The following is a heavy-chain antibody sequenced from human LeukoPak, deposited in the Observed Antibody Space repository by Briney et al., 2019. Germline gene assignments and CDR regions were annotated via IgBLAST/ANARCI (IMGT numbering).Heavy chain of an antibody. V-gene: IGHV3-30*18. D-gene: IGHD3-9*01. CDR1: GFTFSSYG. J-gene: IGHJ6*02. Sequence: PGRSLRLSCAASGFTFSSYGMHWVRQAPGKGLEWVAVISYDGSNKYYADSVKGRFTISRDNSKNTLYLQMNSLRAEDTAVYYCAKDRVDFDWLLYYYYGMDVWGQGTTVTVSS. CDR3: AKDRVDFDWLLYYYYGMDV. CDR2: ISYDGSNK.